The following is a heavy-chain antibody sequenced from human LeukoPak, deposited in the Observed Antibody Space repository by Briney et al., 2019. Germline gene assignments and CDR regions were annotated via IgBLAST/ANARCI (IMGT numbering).Heavy chain of an antibody. CDR2: IYTSGST. Sequence: SETLSLTCAVYGGSFSGYYWSWIRQPAGKGLEWIGRIYTSGSTNYNPSLKSRVTMSVDTSKNQFSLKLSSVTAADTAVYYCAREKYYYDSSGYYWFDYWGQGTLVTVSS. CDR1: GGSFSGYY. CDR3: AREKYYYDSSGYYWFDY. V-gene: IGHV4-4*07. D-gene: IGHD3-22*01. J-gene: IGHJ4*02.